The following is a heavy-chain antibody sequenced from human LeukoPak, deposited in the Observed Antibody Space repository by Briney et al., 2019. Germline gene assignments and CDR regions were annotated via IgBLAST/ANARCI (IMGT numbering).Heavy chain of an antibody. J-gene: IGHJ4*02. V-gene: IGHV3-30*02. CDR3: AKDKGIDGRFDY. CDR1: GFTFSSYG. Sequence: GGSLRLSCAASGFTFSSYGMHWVRQAPGKGLEWVAVILSDGSKEFYTDPVKGRFTISRDNSKNTLYLQMNSLRAEDTAVYYCAKDKGIDGRFDYWGQGTLVTVPS. CDR2: ILSDGSKE.